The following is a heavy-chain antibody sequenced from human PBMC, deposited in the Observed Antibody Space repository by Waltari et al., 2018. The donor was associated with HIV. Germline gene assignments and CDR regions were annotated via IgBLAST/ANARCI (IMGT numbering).Heavy chain of an antibody. V-gene: IGHV1-2*06. CDR3: ARERDYSISFDY. Sequence: QVQLVKSGAEVKKPGASVQVSCKASGYTFPGYYMHWVRQAPGQGLEWMGRINPNSGGTNSAQKFQGRVTMTRDTSISTAYMELSRLRSDDTAVYYCARERDYSISFDYWGQGTLVTVSS. CDR1: GYTFPGYY. CDR2: INPNSGGT. D-gene: IGHD4-4*01. J-gene: IGHJ4*02.